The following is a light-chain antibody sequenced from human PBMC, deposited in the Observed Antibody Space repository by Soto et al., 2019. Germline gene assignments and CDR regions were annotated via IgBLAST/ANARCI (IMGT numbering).Light chain of an antibody. CDR2: DAS. CDR3: QQYNSYWWT. V-gene: IGKV1-5*01. J-gene: IGKJ1*01. Sequence: DIQLTQAPSFLSASAGDRVTITCRASQSISSWLAWYQQKPGKAPKLLIYDASSLESGVPSRFSGSGSGTEFTLTISSLQPDDFATYYCQQYNSYWWTFGQGTKVDIK. CDR1: QSISSW.